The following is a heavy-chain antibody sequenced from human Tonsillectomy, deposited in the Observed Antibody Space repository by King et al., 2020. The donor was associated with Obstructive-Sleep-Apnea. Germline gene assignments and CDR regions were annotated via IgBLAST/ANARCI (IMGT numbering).Heavy chain of an antibody. J-gene: IGHJ4*02. Sequence: VQLVESGGGLVQPGRSLRLSCTASGFTFDDYVMHWVRHVPGKGLEWVSDISHNSGKINYVDSVKGRFTISRDNAKNSLFLQMKSLRVEDSALYYCVKGRNPPPYWDGNCWGYFDHWGQGTLVTVSS. CDR3: VKGRNPPPYWDGNCWGYFDH. D-gene: IGHD2-21*02. V-gene: IGHV3-9*01. CDR2: ISHNSGKI. CDR1: GFTFDDYV.